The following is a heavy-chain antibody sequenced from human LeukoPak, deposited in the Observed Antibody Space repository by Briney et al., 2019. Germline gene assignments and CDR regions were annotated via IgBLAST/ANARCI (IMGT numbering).Heavy chain of an antibody. J-gene: IGHJ4*02. CDR2: ISYDGSNK. CDR1: GFTFSSYG. CDR3: AAFGNADY. V-gene: IGHV3-30*03. Sequence: GRSLRLSCAASGFTFSSYGMHWVRQAPGKGLEWVAVISYDGSNKYYADSVKGRFTISRDNSKNTLYLQMNSLRAEDTAVYYCAAFGNADYWGQGTLVTASS. D-gene: IGHD4-23*01.